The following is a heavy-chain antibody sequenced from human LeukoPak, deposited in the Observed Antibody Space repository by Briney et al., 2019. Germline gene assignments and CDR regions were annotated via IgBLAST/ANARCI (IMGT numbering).Heavy chain of an antibody. J-gene: IGHJ4*02. V-gene: IGHV5-51*01. CDR2: IYPGGFET. CDR3: ARASRDGYNQNFDH. D-gene: IGHD5-24*01. CDR1: GYSFSSYW. Sequence: GESMKISCKGLGYSFSSYWNAWVRQRPGKGLEWMGIIYPGGFETRYDPSFQGQVTISADSSTSTAYLQWSSLRASDTAMYYCARASRDGYNQNFDHWGQGTLVTVSS.